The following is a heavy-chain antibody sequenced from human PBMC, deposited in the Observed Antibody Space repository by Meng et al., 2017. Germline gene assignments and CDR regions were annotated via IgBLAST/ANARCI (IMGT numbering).Heavy chain of an antibody. CDR2: INPSGGST. V-gene: IGHV1-46*01. CDR3: AGEGGTPSPRNYYDSSGYYRLYYFDY. CDR1: GYTFTSYY. Sequence: ASVKVSCKASGYTFTSYYMHWVRQAPGQGLEWMGIINPSGGSTSYAQKLQGRVTMTRDTSTSTVYMELSRLRSENTAVYYCAGEGGTPSPRNYYDSSGYYRLYYFDYWGQGTLVTVSS. D-gene: IGHD3-22*01. J-gene: IGHJ4*02.